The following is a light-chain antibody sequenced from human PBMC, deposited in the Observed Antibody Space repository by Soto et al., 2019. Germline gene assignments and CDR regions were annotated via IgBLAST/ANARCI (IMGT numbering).Light chain of an antibody. V-gene: IGKV1-8*01. CDR2: ASS. J-gene: IGKJ1*01. CDR1: QGISSY. Sequence: AIRMTQSPSSLSASTGDRVTITCRASQGISSYLAWYQQKPGKAPKLLIYASSTLQSGVPLRFSGSGSWTDFALTISCLLFFFIATSYCQHYSIYPPTFG. CDR3: QHYSIYPPT.